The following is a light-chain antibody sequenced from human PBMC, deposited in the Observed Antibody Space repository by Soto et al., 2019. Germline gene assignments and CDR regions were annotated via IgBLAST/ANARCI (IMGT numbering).Light chain of an antibody. J-gene: IGKJ1*01. CDR2: ATS. CDR3: QQTYTSPRT. Sequence: DTQMTQSPSSLSASVGDRISITCRASQTASNYVNWYQQKPGKAPTLLISATSTLQSGVPSRFRGSGSGTDFTLTITSLQPEDFATYYCQQTYTSPRTFGQGTKVAIK. CDR1: QTASNY. V-gene: IGKV1-39*01.